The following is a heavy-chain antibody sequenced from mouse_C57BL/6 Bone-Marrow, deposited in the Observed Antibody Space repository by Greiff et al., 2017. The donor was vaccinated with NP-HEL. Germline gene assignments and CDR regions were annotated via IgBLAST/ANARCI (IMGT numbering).Heavy chain of an antibody. CDR1: GFNIKDDY. CDR2: IDPENGDT. J-gene: IGHJ4*01. Sequence: EVKLVESGAELVRPGASVKLSCTASGFNIKDDYMHWVKQRPEQGLEWIGWIDPENGDTEYASKFQGKATITADTSSNTAYLQLSSLTSEYTAVYYCTLYYYGSIYYAKDCWGQGPSVTVAS. V-gene: IGHV14-4*01. D-gene: IGHD1-1*01. CDR3: TLYYYGSIYYAKDC.